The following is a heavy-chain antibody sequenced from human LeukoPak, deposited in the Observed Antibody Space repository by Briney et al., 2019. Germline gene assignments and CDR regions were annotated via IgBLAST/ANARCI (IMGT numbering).Heavy chain of an antibody. CDR3: ARDPGAAARRPEYFQH. CDR1: GFTFSSYS. D-gene: IGHD6-25*01. J-gene: IGHJ1*01. Sequence: GGSLRLSCAASGFTFSSYSMKWVRQAPGKGLEWVSYISSSSTTIYYADSVKGRFIISRDNGKNSLYLQMKSLRAEDTALYYCARDPGAAARRPEYFQHWGQGTLVTVSS. V-gene: IGHV3-48*04. CDR2: ISSSSTTI.